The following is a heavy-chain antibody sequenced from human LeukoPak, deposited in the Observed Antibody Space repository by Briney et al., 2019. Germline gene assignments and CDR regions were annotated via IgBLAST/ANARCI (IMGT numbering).Heavy chain of an antibody. J-gene: IGHJ4*02. CDR3: ARNSYGYYFDY. CDR1: GGSFNGYY. Sequence: SETLSLTCAVYGGSFNGYYWNWLRQPPGKGLEWIGEINHGGSTNYNASLKSRVTISVDTSKMQFSLKLSSVTAADTAVYYCARNSYGYYFDYWGQGTLVTVSS. CDR2: INHGGST. D-gene: IGHD5-18*01. V-gene: IGHV4-34*01.